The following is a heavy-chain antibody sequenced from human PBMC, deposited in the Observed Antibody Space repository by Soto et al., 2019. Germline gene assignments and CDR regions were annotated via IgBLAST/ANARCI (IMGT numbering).Heavy chain of an antibody. D-gene: IGHD2-2*02. J-gene: IGHJ6*02. CDR1: GGSISSGDFY. CDR3: ARFVRSCSGTTCYTRADV. Sequence: PSETLSLTCTVSGGSISSGDFYWSWIRQPPGKGLELIGNIYYSGSTYYNPSLKSRVTMSVDTSKNQFSLKLRSVIVADTAVYHCARFVRSCSGTTCYTRADVWGQGTTVTVSS. V-gene: IGHV4-30-4*02. CDR2: IYYSGST.